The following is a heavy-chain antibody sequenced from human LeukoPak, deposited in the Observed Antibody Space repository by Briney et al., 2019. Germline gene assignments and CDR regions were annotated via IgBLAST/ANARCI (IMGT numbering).Heavy chain of an antibody. Sequence: GGSLRLSCAASGFTFTNYDMHWVRQATGKGLEWVSAIGIRGDTYYPGSVKGRFTISRENAKNSLYLQMNSLRAEDTAEYYCARGGIPVSGIDEIDYWGQGTLVTVSS. CDR2: IGIRGDT. CDR1: GFTFTNYD. V-gene: IGHV3-13*01. D-gene: IGHD6-19*01. CDR3: ARGGIPVSGIDEIDY. J-gene: IGHJ4*02.